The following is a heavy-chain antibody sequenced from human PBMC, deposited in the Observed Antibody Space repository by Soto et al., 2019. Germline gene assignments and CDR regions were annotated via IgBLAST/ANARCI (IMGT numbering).Heavy chain of an antibody. V-gene: IGHV3-23*01. Sequence: EVQLLESGGGLVQPGGSLRLSCAASGFTFSSYAMSWVRQAPGKGLEWVSAISGSGGSTYYADSVKGRFTISRDNSKNTRDLRMNSLRAEDTAVYYCAKGRSWYNGFASHWGQGTLVPVSS. CDR3: AKGRSWYNGFASH. CDR1: GFTFSSYA. J-gene: IGHJ4*02. D-gene: IGHD6-13*01. CDR2: ISGSGGST.